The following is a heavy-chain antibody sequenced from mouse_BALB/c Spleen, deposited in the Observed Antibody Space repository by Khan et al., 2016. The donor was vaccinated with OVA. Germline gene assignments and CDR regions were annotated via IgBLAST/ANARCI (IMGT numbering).Heavy chain of an antibody. J-gene: IGHJ2*01. CDR3: ARLEDI. Sequence: QVQLKESGPGLVAPSQSLSITCTVSGFSLTSYGVHWVRQPPGKGLEWLGVIWAGGSTNYNSALMSRLSISKDNSKSQVFLKMNSLQTYDTTMYYCARLEDIWGQGTTLTVSS. CDR2: IWAGGST. CDR1: GFSLTSYG. V-gene: IGHV2-9*02. D-gene: IGHD1-3*01.